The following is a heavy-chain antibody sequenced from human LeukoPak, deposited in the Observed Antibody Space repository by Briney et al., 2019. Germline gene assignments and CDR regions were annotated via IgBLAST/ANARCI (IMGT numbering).Heavy chain of an antibody. CDR1: GYSFTSYW. CDR3: ARQYSYGTDAFDI. D-gene: IGHD5-18*01. CDR2: IYPGDSDT. V-gene: IGHV5-51*01. J-gene: IGHJ3*02. Sequence: GESLQISCQGSGYSFTSYWIGWVRPMPGKGLEWMGIIYPGDSDTRYSPSFQGQVTISADKSISTAYLQWSSLKASDTAMYYCARQYSYGTDAFDIWGQGTMVTVSS.